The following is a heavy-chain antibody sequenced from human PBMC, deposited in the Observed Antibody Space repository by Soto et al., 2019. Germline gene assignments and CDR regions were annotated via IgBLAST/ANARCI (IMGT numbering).Heavy chain of an antibody. J-gene: IGHJ6*02. V-gene: IGHV4-30-2*01. CDR3: ARDRLKKAVAGSYYYYGMDV. CDR1: GGSISSGGYS. CDR2: IYHSGST. D-gene: IGHD6-19*01. Sequence: PSETLSLTCSVSGGSISSGGYSWSWIRQPPGKGLEWIGYIYHSGSTYYNPSLKSRVTISVDRSKNQFSLKLSSVTAADTAVYYCARDRLKKAVAGSYYYYGMDVWGQGTTVTVSS.